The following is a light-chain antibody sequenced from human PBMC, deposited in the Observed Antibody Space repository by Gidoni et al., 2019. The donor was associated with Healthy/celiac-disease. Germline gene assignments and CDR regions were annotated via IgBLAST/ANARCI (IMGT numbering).Light chain of an antibody. Sequence: SYELTQPLSVSVALGQTARITCGGNNIGSKNVHWYQQKPGQAPVLVIYRDSNRPSGIPERFSGSNSGNTATLTISRAQAGDEADYHCQVWDSSTASYVFGTGTKVTVL. CDR1: NIGSKN. V-gene: IGLV3-9*01. CDR2: RDS. J-gene: IGLJ1*01. CDR3: QVWDSSTASYV.